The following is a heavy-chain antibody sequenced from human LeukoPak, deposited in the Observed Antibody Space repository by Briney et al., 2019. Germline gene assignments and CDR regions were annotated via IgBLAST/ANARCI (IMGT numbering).Heavy chain of an antibody. V-gene: IGHV3-23*01. J-gene: IGHJ4*02. CDR3: AKDRLLTTVTIFDY. D-gene: IGHD4-17*01. CDR1: GFTFSSYA. CDR2: ISGSGAST. Sequence: PGGSLRLSCAASGFTFSSYAMSWVRQAPGKGLEWVSAISGSGASTYYADSVKGRFTISRDNSKDTLYLQMNSLRAEDTAVYYCAKDRLLTTVTIFDYWDQGTLVTVSS.